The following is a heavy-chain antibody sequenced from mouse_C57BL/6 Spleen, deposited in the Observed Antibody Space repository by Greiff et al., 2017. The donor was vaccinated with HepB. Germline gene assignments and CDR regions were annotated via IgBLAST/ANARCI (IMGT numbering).Heavy chain of an antibody. Sequence: VQLQQSGTELVKPGASVKLSCKASGYTFTSYWMHWVKQRPGQGLEWIGNINPSNGGTNYNEKFKSKATLTVDKSSSTADMQLSSLTSEDSAVYYCARLSGFDGYYQFAYWGQGTLVTVSA. CDR2: INPSNGGT. J-gene: IGHJ3*01. CDR3: ARLSGFDGYYQFAY. CDR1: GYTFTSYW. D-gene: IGHD2-3*01. V-gene: IGHV1-53*01.